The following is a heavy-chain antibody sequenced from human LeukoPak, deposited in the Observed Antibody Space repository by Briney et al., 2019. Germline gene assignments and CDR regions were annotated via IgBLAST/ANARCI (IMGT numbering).Heavy chain of an antibody. CDR2: IIGRGGSS. CDR1: GFTFNNFA. V-gene: IGHV3-23*01. CDR3: AKHPGPYGGNPFNS. J-gene: IGHJ4*02. D-gene: IGHD4-23*01. Sequence: GGSLRLSCAASGFTFNNFALSWVRQPPEKGLEWVATIIGRGGSSSHAASVKGRFTISRDNSNNTLYLHMSSLRADDTAVYYCAKHPGPYGGNPFNSWGLGMLVTVSS.